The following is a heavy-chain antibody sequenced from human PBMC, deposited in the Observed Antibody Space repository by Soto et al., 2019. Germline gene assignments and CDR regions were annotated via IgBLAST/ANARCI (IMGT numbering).Heavy chain of an antibody. CDR3: MRGASARDSSGYPYYFDP. CDR2: INCRSGGT. D-gene: IGHD3-22*01. J-gene: IGHJ4*02. Sequence: ASVKVSCKTCGYVFTGYYLHWVRQAPGQGLEWMGWINCRSGGTTYTQKFQGRVTLTMDTSTSTAYMELSSLISDDTALYYCMRGASARDSSGYPYYFDPWGQGTLVTVSS. CDR1: GYVFTGYY. V-gene: IGHV1-2*02.